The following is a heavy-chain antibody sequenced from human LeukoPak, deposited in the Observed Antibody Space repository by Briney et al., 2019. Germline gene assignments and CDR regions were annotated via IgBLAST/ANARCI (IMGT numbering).Heavy chain of an antibody. CDR1: GGTFSSYA. V-gene: IGHV1-69*13. D-gene: IGHD3-10*01. CDR3: ASRGRGGITMVRGVHSTFDY. CDR2: IIPIFGTA. J-gene: IGHJ4*02. Sequence: SVKVSCKASGGTFSSYAISWVRQAPGQGLEWMGGIIPIFGTANYAQKFQGRVTITADESTGTAYMELSSLRSEDTAVYYCASRGRGGITMVRGVHSTFDYWGQGTLVTVSS.